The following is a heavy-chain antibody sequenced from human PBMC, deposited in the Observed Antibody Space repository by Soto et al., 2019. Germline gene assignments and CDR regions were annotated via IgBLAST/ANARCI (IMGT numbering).Heavy chain of an antibody. CDR2: INSGGSNI. D-gene: IGHD3-10*01. V-gene: IGHV3-11*01. CDR3: ARDIRGAN. CDR1: GFTFTDHY. J-gene: IGHJ4*02. Sequence: QVQLVESGGGLVKLGGSLRLSCPASGFTFTDHYMTWIRQAPGKGLEWVSNINSGGSNIYYADSVRGRFTISRDNAKNSVYLQMSSLRAEDTAIYYCARDIRGANWGQGTLVIVSS.